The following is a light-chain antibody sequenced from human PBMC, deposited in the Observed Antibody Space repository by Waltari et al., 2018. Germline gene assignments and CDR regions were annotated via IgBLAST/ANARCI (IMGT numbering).Light chain of an antibody. CDR3: CSYAGLGIYV. Sequence: QSGLTQPASVSGSPGQSITISCTGTSSDVGNYNLVSWYQQYPGKAPKLMVYEVTRRSSGVPVRFSGSKSGNTASLTIYGLQSEDEADYYCCSYAGLGIYVFGTGTKVTVL. J-gene: IGLJ1*01. CDR1: SSDVGNYNL. V-gene: IGLV2-23*02. CDR2: EVT.